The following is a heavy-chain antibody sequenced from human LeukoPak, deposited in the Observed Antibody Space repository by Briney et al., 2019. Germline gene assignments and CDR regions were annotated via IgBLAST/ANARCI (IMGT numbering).Heavy chain of an antibody. J-gene: IGHJ4*02. CDR1: GGTFSSYA. V-gene: IGHV1-69*13. D-gene: IGHD3-16*01. CDR2: IISIFGTA. Sequence: ASVKVSCKASGGTFSSYAISWVRQAPGQGLEWMGGIISIFGTANYAQKFQGRVTITADESTSTAYMELSSLRSEDTAVYYCASQEEGARYFDYWGQGTLVTVSS. CDR3: ASQEEGARYFDY.